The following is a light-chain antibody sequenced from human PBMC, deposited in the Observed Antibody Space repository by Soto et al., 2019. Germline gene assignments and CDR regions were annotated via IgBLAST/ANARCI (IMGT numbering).Light chain of an antibody. CDR3: AAWDDIMNGEV. CDR1: SSNIGNNY. CDR2: SNY. Sequence: QSVLTQPPSVSAAPGQKVTISCSGSSSNIGNNYVSWYQQLPGTAPKLVIYSNYDRPSGVTDRFSGSTSGTSASLVIRGLQSEDEAYYYCAAWDDIMNGEVFGGGTKGTVL. V-gene: IGLV1-44*01. J-gene: IGLJ1*01.